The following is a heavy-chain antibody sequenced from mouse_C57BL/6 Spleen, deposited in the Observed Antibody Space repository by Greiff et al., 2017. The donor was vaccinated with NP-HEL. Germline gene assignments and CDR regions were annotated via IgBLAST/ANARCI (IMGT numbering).Heavy chain of an antibody. J-gene: IGHJ3*01. Sequence: QVHVKQPGAELVKPGASVKLSCKASGYTFTSYWMQWVKQRPGQGLEWIGEIDPSDSYTNYNQKFKGKATLTVDTSSSTAYMQLSSLTSEDSAVYYCATYGNYGFAYWGQGTLVTVSA. CDR2: IDPSDSYT. V-gene: IGHV1-50*01. CDR1: GYTFTSYW. D-gene: IGHD2-1*01. CDR3: ATYGNYGFAY.